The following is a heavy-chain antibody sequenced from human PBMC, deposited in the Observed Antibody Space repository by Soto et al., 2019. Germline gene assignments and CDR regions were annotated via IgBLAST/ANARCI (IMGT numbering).Heavy chain of an antibody. CDR1: GESSSEYY. Sequence: QVQLQQWGAGLLKPSETLSLTCAVSGESSSEYYWSWIRQPPGKGLEFIGEIYQTGSTKYNPSLESRVTISIGTYKNQFTLKLNSVTAADTAVYYCTRGKDYWWGDYWGQGTLVTVSS. V-gene: IGHV4-34*01. CDR2: IYQTGST. D-gene: IGHD2-15*01. CDR3: TRGKDYWWGDY. J-gene: IGHJ4*02.